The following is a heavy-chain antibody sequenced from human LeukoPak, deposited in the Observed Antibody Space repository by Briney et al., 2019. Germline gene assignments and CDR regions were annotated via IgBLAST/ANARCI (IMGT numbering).Heavy chain of an antibody. CDR2: IYWDDDK. D-gene: IGHD3-10*01. Sequence: VSGPTLVKPTQTLTLTCTFSGFSLSTSGVGVGWIRQPPGKALEWLALIYWDDDKLYSPSLKSRLTITKDTSKNQVVLTMTNMDPVDTATYYCAHTEVLWFGESVGPLGYWGQGTLVTVSS. CDR1: GFSLSTSGVG. J-gene: IGHJ4*02. V-gene: IGHV2-5*02. CDR3: AHTEVLWFGESVGPLGY.